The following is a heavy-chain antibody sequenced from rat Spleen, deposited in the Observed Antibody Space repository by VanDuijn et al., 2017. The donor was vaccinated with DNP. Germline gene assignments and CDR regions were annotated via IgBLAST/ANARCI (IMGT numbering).Heavy chain of an antibody. Sequence: EVQLVESGGGLVQPGRSLKLSCAASGFTFSFYGMAWVRQAPKKGLEWVAASSPSGSRTYYADSVKGRFTISRDDAKSGLYLQMNSLKSEDTATYYCARGSTSIYWYFDFWGPGTMVTVSS. CDR1: GFTFSFYG. V-gene: IGHV5-22*01. D-gene: IGHD3-1*01. CDR3: ARGSTSIYWYFDF. CDR2: SSPSGSRT. J-gene: IGHJ1*01.